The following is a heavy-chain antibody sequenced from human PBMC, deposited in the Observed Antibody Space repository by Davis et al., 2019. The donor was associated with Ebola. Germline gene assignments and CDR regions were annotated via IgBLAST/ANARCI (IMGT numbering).Heavy chain of an antibody. Sequence: MPSETLSLTCTVSGGSISSYYWSWIRQPPGKGLEGIGYIYYSGSTNYNPPLKSRVTISVDTSKTQFSLKLSSVTAADTAVYYCAREDYYYGMDVWGQGTTVTV. V-gene: IGHV4-59*01. CDR2: IYYSGST. J-gene: IGHJ6*02. CDR1: GGSISSYY. CDR3: AREDYYYGMDV.